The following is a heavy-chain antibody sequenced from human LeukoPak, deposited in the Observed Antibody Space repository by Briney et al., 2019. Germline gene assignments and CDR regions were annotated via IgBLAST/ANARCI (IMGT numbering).Heavy chain of an antibody. CDR3: ARDLKGYCSGDTCFSLYYFDS. V-gene: IGHV1-2*02. Sequence: ASVKVSCKASGYTFTGYYMHWVRQAPGQGLEWMGWINPNSGGTNYAQKFQGRVTMTRDTSISTAYMELNSLTSDDTAVYYCARDLKGYCSGDTCFSLYYFDSWGQGTLVTVSS. D-gene: IGHD2-15*01. J-gene: IGHJ4*02. CDR1: GYTFTGYY. CDR2: INPNSGGT.